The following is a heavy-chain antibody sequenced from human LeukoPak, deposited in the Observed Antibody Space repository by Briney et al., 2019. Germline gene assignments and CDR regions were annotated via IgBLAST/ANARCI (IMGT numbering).Heavy chain of an antibody. CDR2: INPNSGGT. D-gene: IGHD2-2*01. CDR1: GYTFTGYY. J-gene: IGHJ4*02. V-gene: IGHV1-2*02. CDR3: ARDLRPGPQYCSSTSCYRGLFDY. Sequence: GASVKVSCKASGYTFTGYYMHWVRQAPGQGLEWMGWINPNSGGTNYAQKFQGRVTMTRDTSISTAYMELSRLRSDDTAVYYCARDLRPGPQYCSSTSCYRGLFDYWGQGSLVTVSS.